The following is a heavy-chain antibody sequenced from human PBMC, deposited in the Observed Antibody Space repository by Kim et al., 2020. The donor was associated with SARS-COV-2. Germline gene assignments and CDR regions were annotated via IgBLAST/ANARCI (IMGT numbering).Heavy chain of an antibody. Sequence: GGSLRLSCAASGFTFSSYEMNWVRQAPGKGLEWVSYISSSGSTIYYADSVKGRFTISRDNAKNSLYLQMNSLRAEDTAVYYCARGGTMIVVVYSEGVDYWGQGTLVTVSS. CDR1: GFTFSSYE. D-gene: IGHD3-22*01. CDR3: ARGGTMIVVVYSEGVDY. J-gene: IGHJ4*02. CDR2: ISSSGSTI. V-gene: IGHV3-48*03.